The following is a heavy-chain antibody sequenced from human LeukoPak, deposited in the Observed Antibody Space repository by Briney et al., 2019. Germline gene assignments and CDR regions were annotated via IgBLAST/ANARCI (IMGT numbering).Heavy chain of an antibody. CDR1: GYTFTSYA. D-gene: IGHD3-3*01. Sequence: GASVKVSCKASGYTFTSYAMHWVRQAPGQRLEWMGWISAGNGNTKYSQKFQGRVTITRDTSASTAYMELSSLRSEDTAVYYCARGPAYYDFWSGYDYWGQGTLVTVSS. CDR3: ARGPAYYDFWSGYDY. J-gene: IGHJ4*02. V-gene: IGHV1-3*01. CDR2: ISAGNGNT.